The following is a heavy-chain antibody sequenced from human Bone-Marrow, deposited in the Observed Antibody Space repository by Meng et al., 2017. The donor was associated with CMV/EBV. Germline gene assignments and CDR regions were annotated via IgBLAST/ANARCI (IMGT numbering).Heavy chain of an antibody. V-gene: IGHV7-4-1*01. D-gene: IGHD6-19*01. CDR1: GYTFTSYA. CDR3: ARDRAIAVAGYYYYYGMDV. CDR2: INTNTGNP. J-gene: IGHJ6*02. Sequence: ASVKVSCKASGYTFTSYAMNWVRQAPGQGLEWMGWINTNTGNPTYAQGFTGRFVFSLDTSVSTAYLQICSLKAEDTAVYYCARDRAIAVAGYYYYYGMDVWGQATTVTVSS.